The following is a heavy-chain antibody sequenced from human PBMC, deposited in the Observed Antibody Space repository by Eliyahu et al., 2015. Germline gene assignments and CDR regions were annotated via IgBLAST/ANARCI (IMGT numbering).Heavy chain of an antibody. V-gene: IGHV4-34*01. CDR1: GGSFSGNF. Sequence: QVQLQEWGAGLLRPSETLSLTCAVXGGSFSGNFWSWIRQPPGKGLEWIGEIKHSGSTNYNPSLKSRVTISVDTSKNHVSLKLSSVTAADTAVYYCARRRFYFYGMDVWGQGTTVTVSS. CDR3: ARRRFYFYGMDV. CDR2: IKHSGST. J-gene: IGHJ6*02.